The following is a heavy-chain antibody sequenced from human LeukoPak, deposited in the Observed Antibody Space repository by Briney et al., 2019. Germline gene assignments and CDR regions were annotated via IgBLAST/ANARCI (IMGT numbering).Heavy chain of an antibody. V-gene: IGHV3-33*01. D-gene: IGHD4-11*01. J-gene: IGHJ6*02. CDR3: ARAFPYDYSNYVPRYYYGMDV. CDR1: GFTFSSYG. CDR2: IWYDGSNK. Sequence: PGGSLRLSCAASGFTFSSYGMHWVRQAPGKGLEWVAVIWYDGSNKYYADSVKGRFTISRDNSKNTLYLQMNSLRAEDTAVYYCARAFPYDYSNYVPRYYYGMDVWGQGTTVTVSS.